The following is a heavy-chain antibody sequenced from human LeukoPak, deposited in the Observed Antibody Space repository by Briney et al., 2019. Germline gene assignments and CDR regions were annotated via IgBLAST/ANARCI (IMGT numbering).Heavy chain of an antibody. CDR3: ARDRVPMVRGTRGAFDI. CDR1: GFTSSIYW. Sequence: GGSLRLSCAASGFTSSIYWMSWVRQAPGKGLEWVANIKQDGSEKYHVDSVKGRFTISRDNAKNSLYLQMNSLRAEDTAVYYCARDRVPMVRGTRGAFDIWGQGTMVTVSS. J-gene: IGHJ3*02. CDR2: IKQDGSEK. V-gene: IGHV3-7*03. D-gene: IGHD3-10*01.